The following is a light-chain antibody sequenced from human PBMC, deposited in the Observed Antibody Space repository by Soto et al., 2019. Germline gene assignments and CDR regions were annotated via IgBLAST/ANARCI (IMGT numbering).Light chain of an antibody. CDR1: SSNIGSNA. Sequence: QSVLTQPPSASGTPGQRGTISCSGSSSNIGSNAVNWYQQLPGTAPKVLIYNNNQRPSGVPDRFSGSKSGTSASLAISGLKSEDEADYYCAAWDDSLNGWVFGGGTQLTVL. CDR2: NNN. CDR3: AAWDDSLNGWV. J-gene: IGLJ3*02. V-gene: IGLV1-44*01.